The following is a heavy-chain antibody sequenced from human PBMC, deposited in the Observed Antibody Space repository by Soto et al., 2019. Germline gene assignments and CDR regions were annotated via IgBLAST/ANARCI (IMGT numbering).Heavy chain of an antibody. J-gene: IGHJ5*02. CDR2: IYYSGST. D-gene: IGHD3-16*02. CDR1: PGSISSGGYS. CDR3: PRGDYAHVRGTYRPPPSQVWFDP. V-gene: IGHV4-30-2*01. Sequence: PSETLSLTCAVSPGSISSGGYSWSWIRQPPGKGLEWIGYIYYSGSTYYNQSLKSRVTISVDRSKNQFSLNLSSVTAADTAVYYCPRGDYAHVRGTYRPPPSQVWFDPWGQGTLVTVSS.